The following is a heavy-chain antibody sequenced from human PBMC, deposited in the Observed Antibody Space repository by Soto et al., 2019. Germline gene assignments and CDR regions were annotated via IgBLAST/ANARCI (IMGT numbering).Heavy chain of an antibody. Sequence: GGSLRLSCAASGFTVSSYAMSWVRRGPGKGLEWVSAISGSGGSTYYADSVKGRFTISRDNSKNTLYLQMNSLRAEDTAVYYCAKDRDYNSNYGDYWGQGTLVTVSS. J-gene: IGHJ4*02. D-gene: IGHD4-4*01. V-gene: IGHV3-23*01. CDR1: GFTVSSYA. CDR2: ISGSGGST. CDR3: AKDRDYNSNYGDY.